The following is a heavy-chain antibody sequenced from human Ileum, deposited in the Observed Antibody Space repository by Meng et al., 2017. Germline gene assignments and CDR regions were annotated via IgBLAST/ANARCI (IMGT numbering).Heavy chain of an antibody. J-gene: IGHJ4*02. Sequence: EVQLVESGGGFVKLGGSLRLSCAASGFTFSDRWMTWVRQAPGKGLEWVGHIQSKADGGTTDYAAPVKGRFTISRDDSKSTLYLQMNSLKTEDTAVYYCTTFYAGYWGQGTLVTVSS. D-gene: IGHD3-16*01. CDR2: IQSKADGGTT. V-gene: IGHV3-15*01. CDR3: TTFYAGY. CDR1: GFTFSDRW.